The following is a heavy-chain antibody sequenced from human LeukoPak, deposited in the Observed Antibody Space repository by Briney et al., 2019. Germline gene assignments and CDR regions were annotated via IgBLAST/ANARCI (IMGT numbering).Heavy chain of an antibody. V-gene: IGHV3-23*01. D-gene: IGHD2-21*01. CDR1: GFSFSSYA. CDR2: ISGSGGST. J-gene: IGHJ3*02. Sequence: GGSLRLSCAASGFSFSSYAMRWVRQAPGRGLEWVSAISGSGGSTYYADSVKGRFTISRDNSKNTLYLQMNSLRAEDTAVYYCAKLEPIVVVIASDAFDIWGQGTMVTVSS. CDR3: AKLEPIVVVIASDAFDI.